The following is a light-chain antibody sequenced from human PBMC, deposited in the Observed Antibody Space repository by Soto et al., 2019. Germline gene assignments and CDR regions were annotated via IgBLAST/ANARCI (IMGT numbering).Light chain of an antibody. CDR2: RND. CDR1: SSNIGSLY. V-gene: IGLV1-47*01. CDR3: AAWDGSLSAYV. J-gene: IGLJ1*01. Sequence: QSVLTQPPSASGTPGQRGTISCSGSSSNIGSLYVYWYYDLPGADPKLLIYRNDQRPSGVPDRFSGSKSGTSASLAISGPRSEDEADYFCAAWDGSLSAYVFGIGTKLTVL.